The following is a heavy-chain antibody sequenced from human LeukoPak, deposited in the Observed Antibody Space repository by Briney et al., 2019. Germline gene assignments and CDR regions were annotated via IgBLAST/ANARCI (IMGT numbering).Heavy chain of an antibody. CDR3: AKPGVPAAIRGWFDP. V-gene: IGHV3-11*01. D-gene: IGHD2-2*02. J-gene: IGHJ5*02. CDR2: ISSSGSTI. Sequence: GGSLRLSCAASGFTFSDYYMSWIRQAPGKGLEWVSYISSSGSTIYYADSVKGRFTISRDNAKNSLYLQMNSLRAEDTAVYYCAKPGVPAAIRGWFDPWGQGTLVTVSS. CDR1: GFTFSDYY.